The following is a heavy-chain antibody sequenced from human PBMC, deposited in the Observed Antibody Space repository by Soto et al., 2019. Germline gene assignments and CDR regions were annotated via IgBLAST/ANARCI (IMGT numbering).Heavy chain of an antibody. V-gene: IGHV4-59*08. CDR3: ARRGQYSVDY. J-gene: IGHJ4*02. Sequence: QVQLRESGPGLVKPSETLSLTCTVSGGSISSYYWSWIRQPPGKGLEWIGYIYYSGSTNYNPSLKSRVTISVDTSNNQFSLKLSSVTAADTGVYYCARRGQYSVDYWGQGTLVTVSS. D-gene: IGHD1-26*01. CDR2: IYYSGST. CDR1: GGSISSYY.